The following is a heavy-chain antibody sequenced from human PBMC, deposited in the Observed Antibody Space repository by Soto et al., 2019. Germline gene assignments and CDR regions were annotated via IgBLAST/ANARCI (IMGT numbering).Heavy chain of an antibody. CDR2: FDPEDGET. CDR3: ATDRRDTDAFDI. J-gene: IGHJ3*02. V-gene: IGHV1-24*01. CDR1: GYTLTELS. Sequence: ASVKVSCKVSGYTLTELSMHWVRQAPGKGLEWMGRFDPEDGETIYAQKFQGRVTMTEDTSTDTAYMELSSLRSEDTAVYYCATDRRDTDAFDIWGQGTMVTVSS.